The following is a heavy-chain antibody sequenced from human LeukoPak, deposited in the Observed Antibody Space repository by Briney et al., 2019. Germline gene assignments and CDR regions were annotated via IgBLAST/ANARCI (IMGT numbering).Heavy chain of an antibody. CDR1: GFTLSSSW. Sequence: PGGSLRLSCVASGFTLSSSWMSWVRQVPGRGLEWVANIRQDGNDEYYVDSVRGRFTISGDNAKNSLYLQMNSLRAEDTALYYCARVPIAAAGLNDYWGQGTLVTVSS. V-gene: IGHV3-7*03. CDR2: IRQDGNDE. D-gene: IGHD6-13*01. CDR3: ARVPIAAAGLNDY. J-gene: IGHJ4*02.